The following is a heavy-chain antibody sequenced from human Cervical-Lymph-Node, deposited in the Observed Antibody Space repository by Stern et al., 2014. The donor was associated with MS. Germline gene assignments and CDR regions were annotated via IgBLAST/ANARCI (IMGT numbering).Heavy chain of an antibody. V-gene: IGHV1-69*01. CDR1: GGTFSKLP. CDR3: ALSSETSDRWYSLGYDL. D-gene: IGHD6-13*01. J-gene: IGHJ5*02. CDR2: TFPVFGTP. Sequence: QLVQSGAEATKPWSSEKVSCKASGGTFSKLPSSWVRQAPGQGLEWMGGTFPVFGTPTYAQEFRGRVTITAAVSTSTVYMELSSLRSDDTAVYYCALSSETSDRWYSLGYDLWGQGTLVTVSS.